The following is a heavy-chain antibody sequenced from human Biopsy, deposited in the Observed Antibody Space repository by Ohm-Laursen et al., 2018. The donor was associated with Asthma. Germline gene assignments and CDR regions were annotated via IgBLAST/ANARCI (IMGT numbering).Heavy chain of an antibody. D-gene: IGHD3-3*02. V-gene: IGHV3-7*01. CDR1: GFNFHNYG. CDR2: IKHDGTEK. Sequence: GTLSLTCAASGFNFHNYGMNWVRRAPGKGLEWVANIKHDGTEKNHVDSLKGRFTISRDNAKNSLYLQMNSLRAEDTAVYYCARTFHFWSPYHAEHYQLWGQGTLATVPS. CDR3: ARTFHFWSPYHAEHYQL. J-gene: IGHJ1*01.